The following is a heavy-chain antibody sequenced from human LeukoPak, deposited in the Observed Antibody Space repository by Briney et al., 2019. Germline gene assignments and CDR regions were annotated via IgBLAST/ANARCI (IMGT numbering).Heavy chain of an antibody. Sequence: SETLSLTCTVSGGSISSSGYYWGWIRQPPGKGLEWIGSIYYSGSTYYNPSLKSRVTISVDTSKNQFSLKLSSVTAADTAVYYCARLNYYDSSGHFDYWGQGTLVTVSS. CDR3: ARLNYYDSSGHFDY. J-gene: IGHJ4*02. CDR1: GGSISSSGYY. V-gene: IGHV4-39*01. CDR2: IYYSGST. D-gene: IGHD3-22*01.